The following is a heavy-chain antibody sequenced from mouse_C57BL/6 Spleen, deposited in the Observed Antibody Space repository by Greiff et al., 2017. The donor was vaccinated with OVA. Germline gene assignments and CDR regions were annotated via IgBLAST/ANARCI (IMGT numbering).Heavy chain of an antibody. CDR1: GFNIKDYY. CDR2: IDPEDGET. D-gene: IGHD1-1*01. V-gene: IGHV14-2*01. CDR3: ARSGSSHWYFDV. J-gene: IGHJ1*03. Sequence: EVQLQQSGAELVKPGASVKLSCTASGFNIKDYYMHWVKQRTEQGLEWIGRIDPEDGETKYAPKFPGKATITADTSSNTAYLQLSSLTSVDTAVYYCARSGSSHWYFDVWGTGTTVTVSS.